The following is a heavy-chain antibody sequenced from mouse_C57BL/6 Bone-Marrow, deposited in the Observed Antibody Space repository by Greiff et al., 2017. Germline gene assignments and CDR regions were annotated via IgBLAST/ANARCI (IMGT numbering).Heavy chain of an antibody. CDR1: GFTFSSYG. J-gene: IGHJ4*01. Sequence: EVKVVESGGDLVKPGGSLKLSCAASGFTFSSYGLSWVRQTPDKRLEWVATISSGGSYTYYPDSVKGRFTIARDNAKNTLYLQMSSRKSEDTAMYYWARRGGGYAMDYWGQGTSVTVSS. CDR3: ARRGGGYAMDY. CDR2: ISSGGSYT. V-gene: IGHV5-6*02.